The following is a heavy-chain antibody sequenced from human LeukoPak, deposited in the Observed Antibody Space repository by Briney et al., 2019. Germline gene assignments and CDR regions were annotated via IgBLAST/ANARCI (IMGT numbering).Heavy chain of an antibody. CDR3: GRDRAHSSGWYEDWFDP. D-gene: IGHD6-19*01. Sequence: RTGGSLRLSCAASGFTFSSYSMNWVRQAPGRGLEWVSSISSSSSYIYYADSVKGRFTISRVHAKNSLYLQMNSLRAEVTAVYYCGRDRAHSSGWYEDWFDPWGQGTLVTVSS. V-gene: IGHV3-21*01. CDR1: GFTFSSYS. J-gene: IGHJ5*02. CDR2: ISSSSSYI.